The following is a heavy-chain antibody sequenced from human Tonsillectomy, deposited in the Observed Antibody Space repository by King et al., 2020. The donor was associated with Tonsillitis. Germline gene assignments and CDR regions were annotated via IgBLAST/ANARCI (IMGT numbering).Heavy chain of an antibody. CDR2: INHSGNY. V-gene: IGHV4-34*01. Sequence: QLQQWGTGLLKPSETLSLTCAVYGGSFSDYYWTWIRQPPGKGLEWIGEINHSGNYDYNPSLKSRVTISIETSKNQFSLRLGSVTAADTAVYYCASEIAYFDYWGQGTLVTVSS. CDR1: GGSFSDYY. J-gene: IGHJ4*02. CDR3: ASEIAYFDY. D-gene: IGHD2-21*01.